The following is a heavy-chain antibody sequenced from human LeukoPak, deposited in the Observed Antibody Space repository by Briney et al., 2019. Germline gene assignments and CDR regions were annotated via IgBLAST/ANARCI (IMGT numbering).Heavy chain of an antibody. J-gene: IGHJ6*04. CDR1: GGTFSSYA. Sequence: ASVKVSCKASGGTFSSYAISWVRRAPGQGLEWMGGIIPIFGTANYAQKFQGRVTITADKSTSTAYMELSSLRSEDTAVYYCARRGIWFGEPAGYYYYYGMDVWGKGTTVTVSS. V-gene: IGHV1-69*06. CDR3: ARRGIWFGEPAGYYYYYGMDV. CDR2: IIPIFGTA. D-gene: IGHD3-10*01.